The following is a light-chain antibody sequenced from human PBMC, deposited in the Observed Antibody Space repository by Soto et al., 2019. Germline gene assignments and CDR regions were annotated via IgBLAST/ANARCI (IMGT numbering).Light chain of an antibody. V-gene: IGKV3-11*01. CDR1: QSVGSY. CDR2: ASS. Sequence: EIVLTQSPDTLSLSPGEGATLSCRASQSVGSYLAWYQQKPGQAPRLLIYASSNRATGIPARFSGSGSGIDFTLTISSLEPEDFAVYYCQQRSNWYTFGQGTNLELK. CDR3: QQRSNWYT. J-gene: IGKJ2*01.